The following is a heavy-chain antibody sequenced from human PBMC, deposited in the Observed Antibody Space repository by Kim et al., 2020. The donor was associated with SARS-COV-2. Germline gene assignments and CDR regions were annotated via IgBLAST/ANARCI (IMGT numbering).Heavy chain of an antibody. V-gene: IGHV3-11*01. CDR1: GFTFSDYY. J-gene: IGHJ3*02. Sequence: GGSLRLSCAASGFTFSDYYMSWIRQAPGKGLEWVSYISSSGSTIYYADSVKGRFTISRDNAKNSLYLQMNSLRAEDTAVYYCARADLRSRTLFRGTMDAFDIWGQGTMVTVSS. CDR2: ISSSGSTI. CDR3: ARADLRSRTLFRGTMDAFDI.